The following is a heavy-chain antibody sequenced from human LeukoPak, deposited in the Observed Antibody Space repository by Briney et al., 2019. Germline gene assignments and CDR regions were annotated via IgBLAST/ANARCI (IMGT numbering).Heavy chain of an antibody. Sequence: SVKVSCKASGFTFTSSAMQWVRQARGQRLEWIGRIVVGRGNTNYAQKFQERVTITREMSTSTAYMELSSLRSEDTAVYYCAARDCGGDCQGDDYWGQGTLVTVSS. CDR3: AARDCGGDCQGDDY. V-gene: IGHV1-58*02. J-gene: IGHJ4*02. D-gene: IGHD2-21*01. CDR2: IVVGRGNT. CDR1: GFTFTSSA.